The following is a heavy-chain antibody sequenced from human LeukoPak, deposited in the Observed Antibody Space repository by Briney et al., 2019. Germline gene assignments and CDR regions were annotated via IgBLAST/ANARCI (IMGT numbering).Heavy chain of an antibody. V-gene: IGHV1-24*01. CDR2: FDPEDGET. D-gene: IGHD2-8*01. CDR3: ATAGLGYCTNGVCYSNWFDP. CDR1: GYTLTELS. J-gene: IGHJ5*02. Sequence: ASVKVSCKVSGYTLTELSMHWVRQAPGKGLERMGGFDPEDGETIYAQKFQGRVTMTEDTSTDTAYMELSSLRSEDTAVYYCATAGLGYCTNGVCYSNWFDPWGQGTLVTVSS.